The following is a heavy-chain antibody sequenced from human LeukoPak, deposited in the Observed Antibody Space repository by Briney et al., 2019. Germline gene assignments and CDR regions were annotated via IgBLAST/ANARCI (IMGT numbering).Heavy chain of an antibody. D-gene: IGHD5-12*01. CDR3: ARVLRCSGYDFWFDP. V-gene: IGHV1-2*06. CDR2: INPNSGGT. J-gene: IGHJ5*02. Sequence: ASVKVSCKASGYTFTGYYMHWVRQAPGQGLEWMGRINPNSGGTNYAQKFQGRVTMTRDTSISTAYMELSRLRSDDTAVYYCARVLRCSGYDFWFDPWGQGTLVTVSS. CDR1: GYTFTGYY.